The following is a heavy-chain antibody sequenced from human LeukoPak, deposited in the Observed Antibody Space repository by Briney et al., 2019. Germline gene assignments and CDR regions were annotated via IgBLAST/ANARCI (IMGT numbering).Heavy chain of an antibody. CDR3: AMLWFGYWSPY. D-gene: IGHD3-10*01. J-gene: IGHJ4*02. V-gene: IGHV4-39*01. CDR2: IYYSGST. Sequence: PSETLSLTCAVYGGSFSSYYWGWIRQPPGKGLEWIGSIYYSGSTYYNPSLKSRVTISVDTSKNQFSLKLSSVTAADTAVYYCAMLWFGYWSPYWGQGTLVTVSS. CDR1: GGSFSSYY.